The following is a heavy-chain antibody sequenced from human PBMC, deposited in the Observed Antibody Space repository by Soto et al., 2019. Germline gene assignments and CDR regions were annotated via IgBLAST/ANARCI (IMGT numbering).Heavy chain of an antibody. D-gene: IGHD3-22*01. Sequence: QLQLQESGPGLVKPSETLSLTCTVSGGSISSSSYYWGWIRQPPGKGLEWVGSIYSSGSTYYNPSRKNRVTISEDTPKNHFSLKLSSVPAADTAVHYCARRRSRSTYYYDSSGMDVWGQGTTVTVSS. CDR1: GGSISSSSYY. V-gene: IGHV4-39*01. CDR3: ARRRSRSTYYYDSSGMDV. CDR2: IYSSGST. J-gene: IGHJ6*02.